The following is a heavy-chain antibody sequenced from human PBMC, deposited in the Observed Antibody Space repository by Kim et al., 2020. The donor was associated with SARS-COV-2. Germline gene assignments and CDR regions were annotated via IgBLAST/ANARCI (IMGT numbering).Heavy chain of an antibody. D-gene: IGHD1-26*01. CDR1: GFTFSDYY. CDR2: ISSGSSYT. Sequence: GGSLRLSRAASGFTFSDYYMTWIRQAPGKGLEWVSDISSGSSYTNYADSVKGRFTISRDNAKKSLYLQMNSLRAEDTAVYYCATNGGGRVGALDWGQGTLVTVSS. V-gene: IGHV3-11*03. J-gene: IGHJ4*02. CDR3: ATNGGGRVGALD.